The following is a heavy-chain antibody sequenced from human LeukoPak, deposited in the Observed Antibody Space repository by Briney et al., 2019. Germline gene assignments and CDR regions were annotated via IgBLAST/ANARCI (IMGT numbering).Heavy chain of an antibody. Sequence: ASVKVSCKASGYTFTSYYMHWVRQAPGQGLEWMGIINPSGGSTSYAQKFQGRVTMTRDTSTSTVYMELSSLRSEDTAVYYCARGSGSYEYYYYMDVWGKGTTVTISS. V-gene: IGHV1-46*01. CDR3: ARGSGSYEYYYYMDV. J-gene: IGHJ6*03. CDR1: GYTFTSYY. CDR2: INPSGGST. D-gene: IGHD1-26*01.